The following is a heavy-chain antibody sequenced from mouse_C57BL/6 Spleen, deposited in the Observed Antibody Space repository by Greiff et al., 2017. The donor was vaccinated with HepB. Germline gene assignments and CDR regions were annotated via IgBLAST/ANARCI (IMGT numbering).Heavy chain of an antibody. D-gene: IGHD2-3*01. CDR2: IYPGSGNT. Sequence: SGAELVRPGASVKLSCKASGYTFTDYYINWVKQRPGQGLEWIARIYPGSGNTYYNEKFKGKATLTAEKSSSTSYMQLSSLTSEDSAVYFCAHDGYYGDYAMDYWGQGTSVTVSS. J-gene: IGHJ4*01. V-gene: IGHV1-76*01. CDR3: AHDGYYGDYAMDY. CDR1: GYTFTDYY.